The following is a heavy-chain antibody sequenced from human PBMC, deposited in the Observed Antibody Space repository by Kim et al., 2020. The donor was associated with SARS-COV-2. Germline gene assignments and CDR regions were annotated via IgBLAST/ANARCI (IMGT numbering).Heavy chain of an antibody. CDR3: XXGKWGPAMNTVWFDP. J-gene: IGHJ5*02. Sequence: ASVKVSCKTSGYTFSSYNISWVRQAPGQGLEWMGWISTYNGDTNYAQRLQGRVTITTDTSTSTAYMELRSLTSDDTAXYYWXXGKWGPAMNTVWFDPWGQGTXXTVPS. V-gene: IGHV1-18*04. CDR2: ISTYNGDT. CDR1: GYTFSSYN. D-gene: IGHD4-17*01.